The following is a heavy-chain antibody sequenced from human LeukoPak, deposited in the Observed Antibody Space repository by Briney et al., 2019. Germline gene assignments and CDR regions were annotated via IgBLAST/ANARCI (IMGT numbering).Heavy chain of an antibody. CDR3: ARGGGLYCGGDCYSVDY. J-gene: IGHJ4*02. V-gene: IGHV4-34*01. D-gene: IGHD2-21*02. Sequence: SETLSLTCAVYGGSFSGYYWSWIRQPPGKGLEWIGEINHSGSTNYNPSLKSRVTISVDTSRNQFSLKLSSVTAADTAVYYCARGGGLYCGGDCYSVDYWGQGTLVTVSS. CDR1: GGSFSGYY. CDR2: INHSGST.